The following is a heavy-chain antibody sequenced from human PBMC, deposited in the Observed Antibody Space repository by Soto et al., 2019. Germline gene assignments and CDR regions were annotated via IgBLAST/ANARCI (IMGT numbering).Heavy chain of an antibody. CDR3: ARDRLNGYTIPFDY. V-gene: IGHV3-30-3*01. CDR2: ISYDGSNK. D-gene: IGHD5-12*01. Sequence: PGGSLRLSCAASGVTFSSSAMHWVRQAPGKGLEWVAVISYDGSNKYYADSVKGRFTISRDNSKNTLYLQMNSLRAEDTAVYYCARDRLNGYTIPFDYWGQGTLVPVSS. CDR1: GVTFSSSA. J-gene: IGHJ4*02.